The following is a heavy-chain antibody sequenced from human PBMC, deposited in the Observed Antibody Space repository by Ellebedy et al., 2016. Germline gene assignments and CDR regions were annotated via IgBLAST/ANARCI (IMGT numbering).Heavy chain of an antibody. J-gene: IGHJ3*02. CDR1: GGSISSGGSY. CDR2: IYYSGST. D-gene: IGHD2-21*02. Sequence: SETLSLXXTVSGGSISSGGSYWSWIRQHPGKGLEWIGYIYYSGSTYYNPSLKSRVTISVDTSKNQFSLKLSSVTAADTAVYYCARSGDWDAFDIWGQGTMVTVSS. V-gene: IGHV4-31*03. CDR3: ARSGDWDAFDI.